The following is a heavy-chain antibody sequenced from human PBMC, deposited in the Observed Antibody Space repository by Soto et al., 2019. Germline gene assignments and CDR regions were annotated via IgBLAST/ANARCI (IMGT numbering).Heavy chain of an antibody. D-gene: IGHD3-10*01. CDR2: VSGYNGLT. Sequence: QVQLVQSGDEVKKSGASVKVSCKASGYSFSNYGISWVRKAPGQGLEWMGWVSGYNGLTAYAQNLQGRVTMTIDTATRTVFMELTSLRSNDTAVYYCARDEGIRGFDSWGQGTLVTVSS. V-gene: IGHV1-18*04. J-gene: IGHJ4*02. CDR3: ARDEGIRGFDS. CDR1: GYSFSNYG.